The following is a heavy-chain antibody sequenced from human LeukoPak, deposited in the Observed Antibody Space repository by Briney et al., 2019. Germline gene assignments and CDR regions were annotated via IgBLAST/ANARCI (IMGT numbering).Heavy chain of an antibody. Sequence: SETLSLTCSVSGGSISTYYWSWIRQPPGKGLEWVGYIYYSGSTNYNPSLKSRVPISVDTSKNQFSLKLSSVTAADTAVYYCARDRGSSGWTGYFDSWGRGTLVTVSS. D-gene: IGHD6-19*01. CDR2: IYYSGST. CDR3: ARDRGSSGWTGYFDS. CDR1: GGSISTYY. V-gene: IGHV4-59*01. J-gene: IGHJ4*02.